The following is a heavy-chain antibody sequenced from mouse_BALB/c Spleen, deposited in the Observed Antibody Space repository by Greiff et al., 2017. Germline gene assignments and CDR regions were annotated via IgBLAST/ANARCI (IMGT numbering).Heavy chain of an antibody. V-gene: IGHV1S132*01. CDR1: GYTFTSYW. CDR3: ARRPGHFDY. CDR2: IFPGTGTT. Sequence: ESGAELVKPGASVKLSCKTSGYTFTSYWIQWVKQRPGQGLGWIGEIFPGTGTTYYNEKFKGKATLTIDTSSSTAYMQLSSLTSEDSAVYFCARRPGHFDYWGQGTTLTVSS. J-gene: IGHJ2*01.